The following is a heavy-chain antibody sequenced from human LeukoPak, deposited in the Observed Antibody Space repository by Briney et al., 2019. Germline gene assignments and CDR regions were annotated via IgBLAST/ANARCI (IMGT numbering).Heavy chain of an antibody. Sequence: PGGSLRLSCAASGFTVSSNYMSWVRQAPGKGLEWVSVIYSGGSTYYADSVKGRFTISRDNSKNTLYLQMNSLRAEDTAVYYCARGDRNYRRIVVNYMDVWGKGTTVTVSS. CDR2: IYSGGST. D-gene: IGHD4-11*01. J-gene: IGHJ6*03. CDR3: ARGDRNYRRIVVNYMDV. V-gene: IGHV3-53*01. CDR1: GFTVSSNY.